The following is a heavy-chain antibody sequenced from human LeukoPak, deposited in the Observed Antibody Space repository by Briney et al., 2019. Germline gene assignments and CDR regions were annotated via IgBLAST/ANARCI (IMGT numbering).Heavy chain of an antibody. J-gene: IGHJ4*02. D-gene: IGHD4-17*01. CDR1: GFTFSSYS. Sequence: GGSLTLSCAASGFTFSSYSMNWLRQAPGKGLEGVSSISSSSSYIYYADSVKGRFTISRDNAKNSLYLQMNSLRAEDTAVYYCARGQADYGDYVFDYWGQGTLVTVSS. CDR2: ISSSSSYI. CDR3: ARGQADYGDYVFDY. V-gene: IGHV3-21*01.